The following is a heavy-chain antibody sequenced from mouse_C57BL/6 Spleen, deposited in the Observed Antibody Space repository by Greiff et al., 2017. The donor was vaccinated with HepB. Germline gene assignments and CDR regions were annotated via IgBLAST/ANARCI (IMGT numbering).Heavy chain of an antibody. D-gene: IGHD1-1*01. V-gene: IGHV10-1*01. CDR3: VRPYYYGSSYDWYFDV. CDR1: GFSFNTYA. J-gene: IGHJ1*03. CDR2: IRSKSNNYAT. Sequence: EVQRVESGGGLVQPKGSLKLSCAASGFSFNTYAMNWVRQAPGKGLEWVARIRSKSNNYATYYADSVKDRFTISRDDSESMLYLQMNNLKTEDTAMYYCVRPYYYGSSYDWYFDVWGTGTTVTVSS.